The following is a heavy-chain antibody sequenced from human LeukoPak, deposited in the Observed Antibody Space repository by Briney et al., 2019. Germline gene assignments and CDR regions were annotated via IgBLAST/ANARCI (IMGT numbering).Heavy chain of an antibody. Sequence: PSETLSLTCGVSGGSITSTNYWTWVRQPPGKGLEWMAEINHSGTTNYNPSLKSRVTISVDTSKNQFSLELNSVTAADTAVYYCARTLPSSYDDVWGTYRGHTYFDYWGQGTLVTVSS. CDR3: ARTLPSSYDDVWGTYRGHTYFDY. CDR1: GGSITSTNY. V-gene: IGHV4-4*02. D-gene: IGHD3-16*02. CDR2: INHSGTT. J-gene: IGHJ4*02.